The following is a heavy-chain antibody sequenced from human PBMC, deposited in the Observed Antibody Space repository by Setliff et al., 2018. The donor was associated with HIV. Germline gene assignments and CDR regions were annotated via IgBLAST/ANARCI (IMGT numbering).Heavy chain of an antibody. D-gene: IGHD3-3*01. J-gene: IGHJ6*03. V-gene: IGHV4-34*01. CDR1: GGSFSNYY. CDR3: ARGRQFTFWSAYMHMDV. CDR2: IDHSGST. Sequence: SETLSLTCAVYGGSFSNYYWTWIRQTPGEGLEWIGEIDHSGSTKYNQSLKSRVAISVDTSKNQFSLKVNSVTAADTAIYYCARGRQFTFWSAYMHMDVWGKGTSVTVSS.